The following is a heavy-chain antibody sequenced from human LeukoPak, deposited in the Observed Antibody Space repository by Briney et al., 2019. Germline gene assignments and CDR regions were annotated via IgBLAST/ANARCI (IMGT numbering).Heavy chain of an antibody. CDR1: GFTFSDYY. Sequence: PGGSLRLSCAASGFTFSDYYMSWVRQAPGKGLEWVSAISGSGGSTYYADSVKGRFTISRDNSKNTLYLQMNSLRAEDTAVYYCAKSAEYSSSWYRGWGQGTLVTVSS. CDR2: ISGSGGST. J-gene: IGHJ4*02. CDR3: AKSAEYSSSWYRG. D-gene: IGHD6-13*01. V-gene: IGHV3-23*01.